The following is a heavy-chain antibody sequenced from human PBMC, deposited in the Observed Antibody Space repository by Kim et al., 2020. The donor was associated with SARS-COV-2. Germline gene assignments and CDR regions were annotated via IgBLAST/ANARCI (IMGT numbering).Heavy chain of an antibody. CDR1: GGSISSYY. D-gene: IGHD3-22*01. Sequence: SETLSLTCTVSGGSISSYYWSWIRQPAGKGLEWIGRIYTSGSTNYNPSLKSRVTMSVDTSKNQFSLKLSSVTAADTAVYYCARSHDYYDSSGYYYNWFDPWGQGTLVTVSS. J-gene: IGHJ5*02. CDR3: ARSHDYYDSSGYYYNWFDP. CDR2: IYTSGST. V-gene: IGHV4-4*07.